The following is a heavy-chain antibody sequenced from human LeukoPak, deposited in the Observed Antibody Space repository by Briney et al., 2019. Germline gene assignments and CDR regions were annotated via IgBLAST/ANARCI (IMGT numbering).Heavy chain of an antibody. Sequence: GGSLRLSCAASGSTVSSNYMSWVRQAPGKGLEWVSAITGDGATTYYLDSVKGRFTISRDNSKNTLYLQMNRLRAEDTAVYYCAKGGQYYFDYWGQGTLVTVSS. CDR3: AKGGQYYFDY. J-gene: IGHJ4*02. V-gene: IGHV3-23*01. CDR2: ITGDGATT. CDR1: GSTVSSNY. D-gene: IGHD1-26*01.